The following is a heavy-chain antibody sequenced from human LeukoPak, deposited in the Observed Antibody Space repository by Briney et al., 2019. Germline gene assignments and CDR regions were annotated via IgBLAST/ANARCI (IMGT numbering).Heavy chain of an antibody. CDR2: INHSGST. CDR3: ARYYYGSGTDYYYYYGMDV. CDR1: GGSFSGYY. D-gene: IGHD3-10*01. J-gene: IGHJ6*02. V-gene: IGHV4-34*01. Sequence: PSETLSLTCAVYGGSFSGYYWSWIRQPPGKGLEWIGEINHSGSTNYNPSLKSRVTISVGTSKNQFSLKLSSVTAADTAVCHCARYYYGSGTDYYYYYGMDVWGQGTTVTVSS.